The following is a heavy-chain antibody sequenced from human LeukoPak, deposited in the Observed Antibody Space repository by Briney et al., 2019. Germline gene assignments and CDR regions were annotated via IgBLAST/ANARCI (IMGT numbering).Heavy chain of an antibody. J-gene: IGHJ6*02. CDR2: ISSSSSYI. D-gene: IGHD3-10*01. CDR3: ARGREAEKWFGELLDYYYGMDV. V-gene: IGHV3-21*01. Sequence: GGSLRLSCAASGFTFSSYSMNWVRQAPGKGLEWVSSISSSSSYIYYADSVKGRFTISRDNAKNSLYLQMNSLRAEDTAVYYCARGREAEKWFGELLDYYYGMDVWGQGTTVTVSS. CDR1: GFTFSSYS.